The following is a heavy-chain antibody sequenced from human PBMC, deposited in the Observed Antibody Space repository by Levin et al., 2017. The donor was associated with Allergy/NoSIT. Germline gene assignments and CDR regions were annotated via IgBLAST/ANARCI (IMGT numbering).Heavy chain of an antibody. V-gene: IGHV3-21*01. Sequence: GGSLRLSCEASGFTFSTCSMNWVRQVPGKGLEWVSSITGSSTDMYYADSVRGRFTISRENAKDSLYLQMNSLRAEDTAVYYCAVTIFGVIFWGQGALVTVSS. CDR3: AVTIFGVIF. CDR1: GFTFSTCS. J-gene: IGHJ4*02. D-gene: IGHD3-3*01. CDR2: ITGSSTDM.